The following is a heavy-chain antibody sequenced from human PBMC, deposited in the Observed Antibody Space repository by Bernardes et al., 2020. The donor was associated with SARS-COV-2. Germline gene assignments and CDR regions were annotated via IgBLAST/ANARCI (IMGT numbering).Heavy chain of an antibody. Sequence: GGSLRLSCVASGLSFSDYAMSWVRQAPGKGLEWVSSISGYGDRTYNADSVKGRFTISRDNAKNSLYLQMNSLRAEDTAVYYCARGAHHYYDSSGFMYSFDYWGQGTLVTVSS. CDR1: GLSFSDYA. CDR2: ISGYGDRT. D-gene: IGHD3-22*01. J-gene: IGHJ4*02. CDR3: ARGAHHYYDSSGFMYSFDY. V-gene: IGHV3-23*01.